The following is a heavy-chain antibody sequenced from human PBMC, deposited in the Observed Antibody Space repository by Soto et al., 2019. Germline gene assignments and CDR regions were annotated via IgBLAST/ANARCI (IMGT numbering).Heavy chain of an antibody. CDR1: GFDFSSYG. D-gene: IGHD1-26*01. J-gene: IGHJ6*02. Sequence: QMQLVESGGGVVQPGTSLRLSCAASGFDFSSYGMHWVRQTPGKGLEWVAVLGFDGGGRYYADSVKGRFTISRDNSNQMLYLQLDSLRAVDTALYYCAREPVGPDYAMDVWGQGTTVTGSS. V-gene: IGHV3-33*01. CDR2: LGFDGGGR. CDR3: AREPVGPDYAMDV.